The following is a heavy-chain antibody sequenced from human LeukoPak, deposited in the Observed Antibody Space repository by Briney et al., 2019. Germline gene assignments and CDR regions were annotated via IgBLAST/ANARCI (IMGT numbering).Heavy chain of an antibody. CDR2: IKNDGST. Sequence: PGGSLRLSCVASGLPIGDFAMHWVRQAPGKGLVWVSRIKNDGSTSYADSVKGRFTISRDNAKNTLYLQMNSLRAEDTAVYYCLRDLNYWGQGILVTVSS. CDR1: GLPIGDFA. CDR3: LRDLNY. D-gene: IGHD3-9*01. V-gene: IGHV3-74*01. J-gene: IGHJ4*02.